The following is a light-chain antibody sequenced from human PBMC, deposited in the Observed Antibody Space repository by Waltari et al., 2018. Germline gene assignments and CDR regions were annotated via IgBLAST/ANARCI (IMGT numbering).Light chain of an antibody. J-gene: IGLJ3*02. V-gene: IGLV2-14*01. CDR2: EVS. Sequence: YQHTPGEAPRVIHYEVSKRSSGVSTRFSGTKSGHTASLTISGLQAEDEDSYYCTSYTITYFPWVFCGGTNLTVL. CDR3: TSYTITYFPWV.